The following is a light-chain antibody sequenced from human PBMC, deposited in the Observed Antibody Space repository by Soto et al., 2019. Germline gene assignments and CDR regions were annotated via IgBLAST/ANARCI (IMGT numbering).Light chain of an antibody. CDR3: QQYNDWLS. CDR2: GAS. V-gene: IGKV3D-15*01. J-gene: IGKJ4*01. Sequence: EIVMTQSPATLSVSPGERVTLSCRASQSVSSDLVWYQQKPGQGPRLLIHGASTRATGIPARFSGSGSGTEFTLTISSLQSEDFAVYYCQQYNDWLSFGGGTKVEI. CDR1: QSVSSD.